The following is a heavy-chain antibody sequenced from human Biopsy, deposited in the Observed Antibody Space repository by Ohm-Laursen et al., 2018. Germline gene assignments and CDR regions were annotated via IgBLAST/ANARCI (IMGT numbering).Heavy chain of an antibody. V-gene: IGHV4-4*07. CDR1: GGYISHYY. J-gene: IGHJ5*02. CDR3: ARAPPLIRGVVESWFDP. CDR2: IYITGKT. D-gene: IGHD3-10*01. Sequence: SDTLSLTCTVSGGYISHYYWTWIRQPAGQGLEWIGRIYITGKTDYNPSIKSRVTMSVDSSKKQFSLKLKSGTAADTAIYYWARAPPLIRGVVESWFDPWGQGILVTVSS.